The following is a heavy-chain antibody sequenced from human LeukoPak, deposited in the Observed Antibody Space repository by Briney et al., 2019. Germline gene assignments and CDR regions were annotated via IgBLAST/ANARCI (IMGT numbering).Heavy chain of an antibody. D-gene: IGHD6-13*01. Sequence: SETLSLTCTVSGGSISSSSYYWGWIRQPPGKGLEWIGSIYYSGSTYYNPSLKSRVTISVDTSKNQFSLKLSSVTAADTAVYYCARQYGSSWDFDYWGQGTLVSVSS. V-gene: IGHV4-39*01. J-gene: IGHJ4*02. CDR1: GGSISSSSYY. CDR3: ARQYGSSWDFDY. CDR2: IYYSGST.